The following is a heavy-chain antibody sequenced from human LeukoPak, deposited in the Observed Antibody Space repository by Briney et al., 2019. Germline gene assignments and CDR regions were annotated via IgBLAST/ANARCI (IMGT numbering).Heavy chain of an antibody. Sequence: SETLSLTCAVYGGSFSGYYWSWIRQPPGKGLEWIGEINHSGSTNYNPSLKSRVTISVDTSKNQFSLKLSSVTAADTAVYYCAREGGNSRGTDAFDIWGQGTMVTVFS. CDR2: INHSGST. CDR1: GGSFSGYY. CDR3: AREGGNSRGTDAFDI. V-gene: IGHV4-34*01. D-gene: IGHD4-23*01. J-gene: IGHJ3*02.